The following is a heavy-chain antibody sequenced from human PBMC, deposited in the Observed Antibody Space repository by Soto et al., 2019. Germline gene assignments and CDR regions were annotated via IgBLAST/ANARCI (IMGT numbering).Heavy chain of an antibody. Sequence: GGSLRLSCTGSGFNFGNYAMSWVRQAPGKGPEWVGFIRSETYGGTPDYAASLRGRFTISRDDSKSIAYLEINSLQTDDTAVYYCTRYYYASSGYYVYWGQGTLVTVSS. V-gene: IGHV3-49*04. CDR3: TRYYYASSGYYVY. D-gene: IGHD3-22*01. CDR1: GFNFGNYA. CDR2: IRSETYGGTP. J-gene: IGHJ4*02.